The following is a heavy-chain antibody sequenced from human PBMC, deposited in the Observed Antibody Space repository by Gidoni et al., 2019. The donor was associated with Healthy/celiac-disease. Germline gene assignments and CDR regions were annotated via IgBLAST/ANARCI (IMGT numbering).Heavy chain of an antibody. CDR1: GGSISSSSYY. D-gene: IGHD3-10*01. Sequence: QLQLQESGPGLVKHSETLYLTCTVSGGSISSSSYYWGWIRQPPGKGLEWIGSIYYSGSTYSNPSLKSRVTISVDTSKNQFSLKLSSVTAADTAVYYCARHGSYGSGSYGIRYFDYWGQGTLVTVSS. J-gene: IGHJ4*02. CDR3: ARHGSYGSGSYGIRYFDY. V-gene: IGHV4-39*01. CDR2: IYYSGST.